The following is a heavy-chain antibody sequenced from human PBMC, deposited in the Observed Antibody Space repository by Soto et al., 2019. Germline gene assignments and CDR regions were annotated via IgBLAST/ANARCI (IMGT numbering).Heavy chain of an antibody. J-gene: IGHJ3*01. Sequence: GGSLRLSCAASGFTFSGSGMHWVRQASGKGLEWVGRIRSKANSYATAYAASVKGRFTISRDDSKNTAYLQMNSLKTEDTAMYYCRGSGSREQWGQGTMVT. CDR2: IRSKANSYAT. D-gene: IGHD3-10*01. CDR3: RGSGSREQ. CDR1: GFTFSGSG. V-gene: IGHV3-73*01.